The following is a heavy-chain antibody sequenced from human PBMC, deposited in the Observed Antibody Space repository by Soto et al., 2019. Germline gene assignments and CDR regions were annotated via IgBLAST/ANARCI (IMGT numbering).Heavy chain of an antibody. Sequence: GGSLRRSCAASGFTFSSHWMSWVRQAPGKGLEWLASIKQDGSEKHYVDSVKGRFTISRDNAKNSLYLQMNSLRVEDTAVYYCARVYYDYIWGSYPLVYWGQGTLVTVSS. CDR2: IKQDGSEK. V-gene: IGHV3-7*01. CDR3: ARVYYDYIWGSYPLVY. CDR1: GFTFSSHW. D-gene: IGHD3-16*02. J-gene: IGHJ4*02.